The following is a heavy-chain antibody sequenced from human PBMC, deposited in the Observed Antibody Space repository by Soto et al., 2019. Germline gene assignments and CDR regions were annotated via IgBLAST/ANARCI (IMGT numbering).Heavy chain of an antibody. Sequence: QVQLVQSGAEVKKPGSSVKVSCKASGGTFSSYAISWVRQAPGQGLEWMGGIIPIFGTANYAQKFQGRVTITADKSTSTAYMELSRLRSEDTAVYYCARRLYYYDSSGYPYYYYYYGMDVWGQGTTVTVSS. CDR2: IIPIFGTA. J-gene: IGHJ6*01. CDR1: GGTFSSYA. D-gene: IGHD3-22*01. CDR3: ARRLYYYDSSGYPYYYYYYGMDV. V-gene: IGHV1-69*06.